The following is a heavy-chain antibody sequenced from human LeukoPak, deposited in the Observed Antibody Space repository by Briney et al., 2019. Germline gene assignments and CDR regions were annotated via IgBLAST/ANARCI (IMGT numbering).Heavy chain of an antibody. CDR2: ISGSGGST. CDR1: GFTFSSYA. Sequence: GGSLRLSCAASGFTFSSYAMSWVRQAPGKGLEWVSAISGSGGSTYYADSVKGRFTISRDNSKNTLYLQMNSLRVEDTAVYYCARDVPNAPVPASIGGDWGQGTLVTVSS. J-gene: IGHJ4*02. V-gene: IGHV3-23*01. CDR3: ARDVPNAPVPASIGGD. D-gene: IGHD2-2*02.